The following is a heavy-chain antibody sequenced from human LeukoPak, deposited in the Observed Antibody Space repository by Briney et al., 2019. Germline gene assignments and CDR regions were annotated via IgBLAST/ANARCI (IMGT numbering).Heavy chain of an antibody. CDR1: GFTFSSYS. CDR3: ARARDSSTWFSSDY. V-gene: IGHV3-21*01. D-gene: IGHD6-13*01. Sequence: GGSLRLSCAASGFTFSSYSMNWVRQAPGKGLEWVSSISSSSSYIYYADPVKGRFTISRDNAKNSLYLQMNSLRAEDTAVYYCARARDSSTWFSSDYWGQGTLVTVS. J-gene: IGHJ4*02. CDR2: ISSSSSYI.